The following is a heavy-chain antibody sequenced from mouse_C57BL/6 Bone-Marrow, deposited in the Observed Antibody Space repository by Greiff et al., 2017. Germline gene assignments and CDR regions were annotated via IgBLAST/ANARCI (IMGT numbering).Heavy chain of an antibody. D-gene: IGHD1-1*01. J-gene: IGHJ4*01. CDR3: ARTYYYGSSYAMDY. V-gene: IGHV5-17*01. CDR1: GFTFSDYG. Sequence: EVKLVESGGGLVKPGGSLKLSCAASGFTFSDYGMHWVRQAPEKGLEWVAYISSGSSTINYADKVKGRFTISRDKAKNTLFLQMTSLRSEDTAMYYCARTYYYGSSYAMDYWGQGTSVTVSS. CDR2: ISSGSSTI.